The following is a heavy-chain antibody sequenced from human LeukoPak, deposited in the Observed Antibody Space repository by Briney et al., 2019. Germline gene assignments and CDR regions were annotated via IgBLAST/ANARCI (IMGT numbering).Heavy chain of an antibody. Sequence: GGSLRLSCAASGFTFSICAMSWVRQAPGKGLEWVSSITNSGGSTYYADSVKGRFTISRDNSKNTLYLQMNSLRAEDTAVYYCAKDPRMGATYCFDYWGQGTLVTVSS. CDR2: ITNSGGST. J-gene: IGHJ4*02. V-gene: IGHV3-23*01. CDR1: GFTFSICA. D-gene: IGHD1-26*01. CDR3: AKDPRMGATYCFDY.